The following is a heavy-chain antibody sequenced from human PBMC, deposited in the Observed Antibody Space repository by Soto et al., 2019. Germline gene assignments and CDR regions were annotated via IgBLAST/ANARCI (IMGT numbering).Heavy chain of an antibody. CDR1: GDTFSSYA. D-gene: IGHD3-22*01. V-gene: IGHV1-69*01. J-gene: IGHJ4*02. Sequence: QVQLVQSGAEVKKPGSSVKVSCKASGDTFSSYAINWVRQAPGQGLEWMGGIIPMFGTANYAQKFKGRVTITAGESTSTVYMEPSSRRSEDTAVYYCARVGPAHYYDSSGYYSPLDYWGQGTLVTVSS. CDR3: ARVGPAHYYDSSGYYSPLDY. CDR2: IIPMFGTA.